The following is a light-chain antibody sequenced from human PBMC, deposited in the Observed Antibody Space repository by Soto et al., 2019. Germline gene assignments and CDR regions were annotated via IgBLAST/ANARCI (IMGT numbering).Light chain of an antibody. J-gene: IGLJ2*01. Sequence: QSALTQPRSVSGSPGQSVTISCTRTSSNVGGYNFVSWYQQHPGKAPKLIIYDVNKRPSGVPDRFSDSKSGNTASLTVSGLQAEDEADYFCCSYAGNYLHILFGGGTKLTVL. CDR3: CSYAGNYLHIL. V-gene: IGLV2-11*01. CDR2: DVN. CDR1: SSNVGGYNF.